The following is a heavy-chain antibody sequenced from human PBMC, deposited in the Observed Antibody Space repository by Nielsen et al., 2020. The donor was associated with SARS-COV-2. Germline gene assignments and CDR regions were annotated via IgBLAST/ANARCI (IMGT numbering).Heavy chain of an antibody. D-gene: IGHD2-15*01. CDR3: AREEGGYCSGGSCPSVR. V-gene: IGHV3-53*01. Sequence: WIRQPPGKGLEWVSIIYSGGWTHYADSVKGRFSISTDTSKNTLYLQMNSLRVEDTAVYYCAREEGGYCSGGSCPSVRWGQGTLVTVSS. CDR2: IYSGGWT. J-gene: IGHJ4*02.